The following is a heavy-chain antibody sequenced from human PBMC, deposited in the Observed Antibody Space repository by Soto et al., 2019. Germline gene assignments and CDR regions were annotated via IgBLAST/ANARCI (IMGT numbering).Heavy chain of an antibody. Sequence: EVQLLESGGGLVQPGGSLRLSCAASGFTFYSYAMSWVRQAPGKGLEWVSTISASSGITYYADSVKGRFTISRDNSKNTLYLQLNSLRAEDTAVYYCAKRINYASGNRKFYYYYMDVWGKGTTVTVSS. CDR3: AKRINYASGNRKFYYYYMDV. CDR1: GFTFYSYA. J-gene: IGHJ6*03. D-gene: IGHD3-10*01. V-gene: IGHV3-23*01. CDR2: ISASSGIT.